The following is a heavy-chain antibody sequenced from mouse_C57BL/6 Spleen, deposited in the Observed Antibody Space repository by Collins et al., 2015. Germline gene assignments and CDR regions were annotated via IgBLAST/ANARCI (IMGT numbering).Heavy chain of an antibody. V-gene: IGHV1-59*01. Sequence: QVQLQQPGAELVRPGTSVKLSCKASGYTFTSYWMHWVKQRPGQGLEWIGVIDPSDSYTNYNQKFKGKATLTVDTSSSTAYMQLSSLTSEDSAVYYCARGVITTVVAPGYFDVWGTGTTVTVSS. CDR2: IDPSDSYT. D-gene: IGHD1-1*01. CDR3: ARGVITTVVAPGYFDV. J-gene: IGHJ1*03. CDR1: GYTFTSYW.